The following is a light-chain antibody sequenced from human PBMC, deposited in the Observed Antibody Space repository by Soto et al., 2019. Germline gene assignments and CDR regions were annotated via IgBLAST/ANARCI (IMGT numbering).Light chain of an antibody. V-gene: IGKV1-5*03. Sequence: DIQMTQSPSTLSASVGDRVTITCRASQSINDWVAWYQQKPGRAPKFLIYKASNLESGVPSRFSGSGSGTAFTLTISSLQPDDFAPYSCQHWHGFSWTFGQGTKVEIK. J-gene: IGKJ1*01. CDR3: QHWHGFSWT. CDR1: QSINDW. CDR2: KAS.